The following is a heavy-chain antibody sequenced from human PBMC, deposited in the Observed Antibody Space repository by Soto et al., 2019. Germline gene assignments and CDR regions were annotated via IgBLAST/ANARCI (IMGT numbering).Heavy chain of an antibody. CDR3: ARDRAVRSAGGYYGMDV. Sequence: QVQLVQSGAEVKKPGASVKVSCKASGYTFTSYGISWVRQAPGQGLEWIGWISAYNGNTNYAQKLQGRVTMTTDTSTSTAYMELRSLRSDDTAVYYCARDRAVRSAGGYYGMDVWGQGTTVTVSS. J-gene: IGHJ6*02. V-gene: IGHV1-18*01. D-gene: IGHD3-3*01. CDR2: ISAYNGNT. CDR1: GYTFTSYG.